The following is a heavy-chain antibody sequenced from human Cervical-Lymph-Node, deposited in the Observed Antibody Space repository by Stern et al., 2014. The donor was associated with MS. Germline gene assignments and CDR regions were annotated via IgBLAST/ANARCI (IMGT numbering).Heavy chain of an antibody. V-gene: IGHV4-34*01. J-gene: IGHJ4*02. CDR1: GGSFSGYY. CDR3: ARGGGAAAGTFDY. Sequence: QVQLQQWGAGLLKPSETLSLTCAVYGGSFSGYYWSWIRQPPGKGLEWIGGINHSGSTNYNPSLKSRVTISVDTSKNQFSLKLSSVTAADTAVYYCARGGGAAAGTFDYWGQGTLVTVSS. D-gene: IGHD6-13*01. CDR2: INHSGST.